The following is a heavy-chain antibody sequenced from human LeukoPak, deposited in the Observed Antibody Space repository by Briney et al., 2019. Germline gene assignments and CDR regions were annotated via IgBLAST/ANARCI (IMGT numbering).Heavy chain of an antibody. Sequence: GGSLRLSCAASGFTFSSYGMHWVRQAPGKGLEWVAVISYDGSNKYYADSVKGRFTISRDNSKNTLYLQMNSLRAEDTAVYYCATLYYDILTGYEGTGWFDPWGQGTLVTVSS. CDR1: GFTFSSYG. CDR2: ISYDGSNK. V-gene: IGHV3-30*03. D-gene: IGHD3-9*01. CDR3: ATLYYDILTGYEGTGWFDP. J-gene: IGHJ5*02.